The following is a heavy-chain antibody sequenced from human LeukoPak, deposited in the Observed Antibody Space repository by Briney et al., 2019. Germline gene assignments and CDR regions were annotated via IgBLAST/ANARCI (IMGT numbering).Heavy chain of an antibody. Sequence: ASVKVSCKASGYTFTSYGISWVRQAPGQGLEWVGWISAYNGNTNYAQKLQGRVTMTTDTSTSTAYMELRSLRSDDTAVYYCARTQYYYDSSGRRGYFDLWGRGTLVTVSS. CDR1: GYTFTSYG. CDR3: ARTQYYYDSSGRRGYFDL. V-gene: IGHV1-18*01. CDR2: ISAYNGNT. J-gene: IGHJ2*01. D-gene: IGHD3-22*01.